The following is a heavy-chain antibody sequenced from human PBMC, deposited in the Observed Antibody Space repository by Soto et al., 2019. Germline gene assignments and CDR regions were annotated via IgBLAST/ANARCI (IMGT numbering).Heavy chain of an antibody. Sequence: SETLSLNCAVYGGSFSGYYWSWIRQPPGKGLEWIGEINHSGSTNYNPSLKSRVTISVDTSKNQFSLKLSSVTAADTAVYYCARDHIVVVPAATGRFLDAFDIWGQGTMVT. CDR3: ARDHIVVVPAATGRFLDAFDI. V-gene: IGHV4-34*01. J-gene: IGHJ3*02. CDR1: GGSFSGYY. D-gene: IGHD2-2*01. CDR2: INHSGST.